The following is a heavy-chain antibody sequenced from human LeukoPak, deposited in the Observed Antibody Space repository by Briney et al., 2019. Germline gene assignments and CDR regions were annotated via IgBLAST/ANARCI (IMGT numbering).Heavy chain of an antibody. J-gene: IGHJ3*01. Sequence: GGSLRLSCAASGYTVSNNYMTWVRQAPGRGLEWVSVIYTGGTPHYADSVKGRFTISKDNSKNTLYLQMDNLRVEDTAVYYCAKYFVVDGTANAFDVWGQGTLVTVSS. CDR1: GYTVSNNY. CDR3: AKYFVVDGTANAFDV. V-gene: IGHV3-53*01. D-gene: IGHD2-21*01. CDR2: IYTGGTP.